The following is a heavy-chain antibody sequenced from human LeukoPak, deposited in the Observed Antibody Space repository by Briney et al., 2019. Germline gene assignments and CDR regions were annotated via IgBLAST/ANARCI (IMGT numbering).Heavy chain of an antibody. J-gene: IGHJ4*02. D-gene: IGHD6-6*01. Sequence: GGSLRLSCAASGFTFSSYEMNWVRQAPGKGLEWVSYISSSGSTIYYADSVKGRFTISRDNAKNSLYLQMNSLRAEDTAVYYCAKSGGSSSSALRYWGQGTLVTVSS. CDR1: GFTFSSYE. V-gene: IGHV3-48*03. CDR2: ISSSGSTI. CDR3: AKSGGSSSSALRY.